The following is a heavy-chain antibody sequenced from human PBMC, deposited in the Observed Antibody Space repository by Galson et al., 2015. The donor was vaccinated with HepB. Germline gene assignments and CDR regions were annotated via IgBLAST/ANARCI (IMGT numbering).Heavy chain of an antibody. CDR3: ARELSKRYNWSEAHYFDH. D-gene: IGHD1-1*01. J-gene: IGHJ4*02. CDR2: ISEDGSYR. Sequence: SLRLSCAASGFNFILHPMHWVRQAPGKGLEWVAVISEDGSYRGYADSLKGRFTISRDNSKHTLYLEMSSLRGEDTALYFCARELSKRYNWSEAHYFDHWGQGALVTVSS. CDR1: GFNFILHP. V-gene: IGHV3-30*04.